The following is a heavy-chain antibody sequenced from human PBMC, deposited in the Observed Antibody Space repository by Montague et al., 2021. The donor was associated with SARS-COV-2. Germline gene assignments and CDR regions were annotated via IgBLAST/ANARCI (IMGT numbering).Heavy chain of an antibody. CDR3: ARVASAGAGVDY. D-gene: IGHD6-13*01. CDR2: IYHSGST. V-gene: IGHV4-4*02. Sequence: SETLSLTCGLSGGSISSSHWWSWVRQPPGKGLEYIGEIYHSGSTXYNPSLKSRVTISIDKSKNQFSLRMRSVTAADTAVYYCARVASAGAGVDYWGQGTLVTVSS. CDR1: GGSISSSHW. J-gene: IGHJ4*02.